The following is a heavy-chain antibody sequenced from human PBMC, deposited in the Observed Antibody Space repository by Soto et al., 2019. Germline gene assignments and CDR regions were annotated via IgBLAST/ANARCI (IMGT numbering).Heavy chain of an antibody. D-gene: IGHD1-26*01. V-gene: IGHV3-30-3*01. CDR1: GFTFSNNA. CDR2: ISYDGINK. J-gene: IGHJ4*02. Sequence: QVHLVESGGGVVQPGRSLRLSCAASGFTFSNNAMHWVRQAPGKGLEWGAAISYDGINKNYAGSVKGRFTIYRDNSKNTLYLQMDSLRAEDTAVYRCARKRWETYYERYLFDYWGQGTLVTVSS. CDR3: ARKRWETYYERYLFDY.